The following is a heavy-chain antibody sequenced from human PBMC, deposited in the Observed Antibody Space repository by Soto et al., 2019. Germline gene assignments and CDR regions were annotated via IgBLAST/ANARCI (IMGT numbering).Heavy chain of an antibody. CDR2: ISGSGHIT. J-gene: IGHJ5*02. V-gene: IGHV3-23*01. D-gene: IGHD4-17*01. CDR3: AKSLRTTVTTGFWFDP. Sequence: EVQLLESGGGMVQPGGSLRLSCAASGFTISTYAMRWVRQAPGKGLEWVSGISGSGHITYYADSVKGRFTISRDISKNTLYLQMSSLRAEDTAVYHCAKSLRTTVTTGFWFDPWGQGTLVTVSS. CDR1: GFTISTYA.